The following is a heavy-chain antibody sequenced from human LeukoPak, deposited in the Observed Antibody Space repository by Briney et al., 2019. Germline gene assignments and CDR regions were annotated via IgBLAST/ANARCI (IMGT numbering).Heavy chain of an antibody. CDR3: AKGGAGYCSSTSCLYYFDY. CDR2: IWYDGIDK. CDR1: GFTFSTYA. J-gene: IGHJ4*02. V-gene: IGHV3-33*06. Sequence: PGGSLRLSCAASGFTFSTYAMHWVRQAPGKGLEWVAVIWYDGIDKYYADSVKGRFTISRDNSKNTLHLQMNRLRAEDTAVYYCAKGGAGYCSSTSCLYYFDYWGQGTLVTVSS. D-gene: IGHD2-2*01.